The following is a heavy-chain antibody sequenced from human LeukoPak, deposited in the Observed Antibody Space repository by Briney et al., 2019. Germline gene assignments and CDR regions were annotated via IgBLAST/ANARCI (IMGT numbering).Heavy chain of an antibody. CDR2: INPDSGAT. V-gene: IGHV1-2*02. J-gene: IGHJ4*02. Sequence: ASVRVSCKTSGYTFTGYYIHWVRQAPGQGLEWMGWINPDSGATNYAPKFQGRVTMTRDTSISTAYMELSRLRSDDTAVYYCAREEDVRLRGVIITTLDYWGQGTLVTVSS. CDR3: AREEDVRLRGVIITTLDY. D-gene: IGHD3-10*01. CDR1: GYTFTGYY.